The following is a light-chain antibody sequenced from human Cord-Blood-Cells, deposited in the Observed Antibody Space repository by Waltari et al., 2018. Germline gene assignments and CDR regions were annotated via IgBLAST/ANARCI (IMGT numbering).Light chain of an antibody. CDR3: CSYAGSYTYV. CDR2: DVS. V-gene: IGLV2-11*01. Sequence: QSALTQSRSVSGSPGQSVTISCTGTSSDVGGYNYVSWYQQHPGKAPKLMIYDVSKRPSGVPAPVSGSKSGNTASLTISGLQAEDEADYYCCSYAGSYTYVFGTGTKVTVL. J-gene: IGLJ1*01. CDR1: SSDVGGYNY.